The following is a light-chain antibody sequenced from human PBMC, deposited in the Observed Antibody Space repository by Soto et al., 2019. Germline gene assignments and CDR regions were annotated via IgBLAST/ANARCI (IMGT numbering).Light chain of an antibody. Sequence: AIQMTQSPSSLSASVGDRVTITCRASQGIRNDLGWYQQKPGKAPKLLIHAASSLHSGVPSRFNGSGSGTDFTLTISSLQPEDFATYYCLQGYNYPRTFGQGTKVEIK. V-gene: IGKV1-6*01. CDR3: LQGYNYPRT. CDR1: QGIRND. J-gene: IGKJ1*01. CDR2: AAS.